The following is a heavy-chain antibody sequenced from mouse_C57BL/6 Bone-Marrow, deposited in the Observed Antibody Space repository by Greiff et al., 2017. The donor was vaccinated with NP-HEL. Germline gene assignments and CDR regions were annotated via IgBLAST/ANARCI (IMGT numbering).Heavy chain of an antibody. CDR2: IDPENGDT. Sequence: EVKLQESGAELVRPGASVKLSCTASGFNIKDDYMHWVKQRPEQGLAWIGWIDPENGDTEYASQFQGKATITADTSSNTAYLQLSSLTSEDTAVYYCTTWDYDYDGAYAMDYWGQGTSVTVSS. CDR1: GFNIKDDY. J-gene: IGHJ4*01. CDR3: TTWDYDYDGAYAMDY. D-gene: IGHD2-4*01. V-gene: IGHV14-4*01.